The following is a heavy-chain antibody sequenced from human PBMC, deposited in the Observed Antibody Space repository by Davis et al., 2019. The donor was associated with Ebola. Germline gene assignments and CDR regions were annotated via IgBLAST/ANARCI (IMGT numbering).Heavy chain of an antibody. Sequence: MPSETLSLTCTVSRGSISSYYSSCIRQPPGNGLEWVGYIYYTGSTNYYPSLKSRVTISVDTSKNQFSLKLSRVTAADTAVYYCAGHRKLSAMAYGAFDNWGQGTMVTVSS. CDR2: IYYTGST. D-gene: IGHD5-18*01. CDR3: AGHRKLSAMAYGAFDN. CDR1: RGSISSYY. J-gene: IGHJ3*02. V-gene: IGHV4-59*08.